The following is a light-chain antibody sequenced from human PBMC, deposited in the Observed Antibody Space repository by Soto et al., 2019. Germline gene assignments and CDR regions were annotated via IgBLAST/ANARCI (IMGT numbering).Light chain of an antibody. CDR2: EVN. Sequence: QSVLTQPASVSGSPGQSITVSCIGTSGDIGTYNLVSWYQQYPGKAPKLMIFEVNKRPSGVSNRFSGPKSGSTASLTISGLQAEDEADYFCCSYAGSYTYVFGTGTKLTVL. V-gene: IGLV2-23*02. J-gene: IGLJ1*01. CDR3: CSYAGSYTYV. CDR1: SGDIGTYNL.